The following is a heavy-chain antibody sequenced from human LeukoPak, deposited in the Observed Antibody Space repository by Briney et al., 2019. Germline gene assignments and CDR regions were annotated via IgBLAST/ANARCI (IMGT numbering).Heavy chain of an antibody. CDR2: ISYDGSNK. CDR3: AKGEFRAFDI. Sequence: GGSLRLSCAASGFTFSSYAMHWVRQAPGKGLEWVAVISYDGSNKYYADSVKGRSTISRDNSKNTLYLQMNSLRAEDTAVYYCAKGEFRAFDIWGQGTMVTVSS. J-gene: IGHJ3*02. V-gene: IGHV3-30*04. CDR1: GFTFSSYA. D-gene: IGHD3-16*01.